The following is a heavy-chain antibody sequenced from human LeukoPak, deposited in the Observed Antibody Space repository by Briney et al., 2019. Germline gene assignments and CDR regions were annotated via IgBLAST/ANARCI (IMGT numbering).Heavy chain of an antibody. J-gene: IGHJ4*02. CDR1: GFNFNSYT. V-gene: IGHV3-23*05. CDR2: ILASGSPT. D-gene: IGHD1-26*01. Sequence: GGSLRLSCAASGFNFNSYTMNWVRQAPGKGLQWVANILASGSPTYYADSVKGRFIISRDNSKRTLFLQTDSLRGEDTAVYYCANGGYYTLDSWGQGTLVTVSS. CDR3: ANGGYYTLDS.